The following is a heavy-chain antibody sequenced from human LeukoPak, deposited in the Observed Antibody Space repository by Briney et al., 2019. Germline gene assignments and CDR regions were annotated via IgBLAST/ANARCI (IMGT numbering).Heavy chain of an antibody. CDR1: GGSIRSYH. J-gene: IGHJ4*02. D-gene: IGHD6-19*01. CDR2: IYNRGST. V-gene: IGHV4-59*08. CDR3: ARHLGSDWYAFKSDD. Sequence: SETLSLTCSVSGGSIRSYHWSWIRQPPGKGLEWIGYIYNRGSTMYNPSLKSRVTISEDTSKNQFSLNLSSVTAADTAVYYCARHLGSDWYAFKSDDWGQGTLVTVSS.